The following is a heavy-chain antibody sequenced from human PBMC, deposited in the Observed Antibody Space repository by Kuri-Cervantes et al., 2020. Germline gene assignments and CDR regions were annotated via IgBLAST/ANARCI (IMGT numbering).Heavy chain of an antibody. D-gene: IGHD2-21*01. CDR1: GFTFSSYS. CDR3: ARDSVVRRHFDY. CDR2: IKEDGSET. J-gene: IGHJ4*02. V-gene: IGHV3-7*01. Sequence: GGSLRLSCAASGFTFSSYSMNWVRQAPGKGLEWVANIKEDGSETYYVDSVKGRFTISRDNTKNSLSLQMNSLRAEDTAVYYCARDSVVRRHFDYWGRGSLVTVSS.